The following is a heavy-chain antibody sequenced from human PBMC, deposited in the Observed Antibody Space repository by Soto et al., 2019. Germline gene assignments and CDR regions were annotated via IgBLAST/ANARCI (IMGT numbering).Heavy chain of an antibody. Sequence: GGSLRLSCAASGFTFSNAWMSWVRQAPGKGLEWVGRIKSKTDGGTTDYAAPVKGRFTISRDDSKNTLYLQMNSLKTEDTAVYYCTTARSSTVTPYYYYMDVWGKGTTVTVSS. CDR1: GFTFSNAW. V-gene: IGHV3-15*01. CDR2: IKSKTDGGTT. CDR3: TTARSSTVTPYYYYMDV. D-gene: IGHD4-4*01. J-gene: IGHJ6*03.